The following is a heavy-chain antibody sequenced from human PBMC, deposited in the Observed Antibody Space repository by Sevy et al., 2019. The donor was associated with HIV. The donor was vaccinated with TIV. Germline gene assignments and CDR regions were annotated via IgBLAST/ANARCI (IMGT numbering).Heavy chain of an antibody. V-gene: IGHV3-13*01. CDR1: GFTFSSYD. J-gene: IGHJ6*02. Sequence: GGSLRLSCAASGFTFSSYDMHWVRQATGKGLEWVSAIGTAGETYYPGSVKGRFTISKENAKNSLYLQMNSLRAGDTAVYYCARGLGGIAVAGYYYGMDVWGQGTTVTVSS. D-gene: IGHD6-19*01. CDR3: ARGLGGIAVAGYYYGMDV. CDR2: IGTAGET.